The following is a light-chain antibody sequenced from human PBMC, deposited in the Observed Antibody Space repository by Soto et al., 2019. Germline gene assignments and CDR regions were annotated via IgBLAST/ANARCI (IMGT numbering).Light chain of an antibody. CDR3: CSYAGNSYV. CDR1: SGDVGGYNY. Sequence: QSALTQPRSVSGSPGQSVTISCTGTSGDVGGYNYVSWYQQHPGEAPKLMIYDVSKRPSGVPDRFSGSKSGNTASLTISGLQAEDEADYYCCSYAGNSYVFGTGTKVTV. J-gene: IGLJ1*01. V-gene: IGLV2-11*01. CDR2: DVS.